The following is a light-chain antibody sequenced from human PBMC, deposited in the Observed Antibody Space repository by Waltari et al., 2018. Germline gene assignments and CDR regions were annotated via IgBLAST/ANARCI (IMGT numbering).Light chain of an antibody. CDR3: CSYAGSYTFV. V-gene: IGLV2-11*01. CDR2: DVV. J-gene: IGLJ7*01. Sequence: QSALTQPRSVSGSPGQSVTISCSGTSSDVGSYNFVSWYQQHPGNAPTLLIYDVVKXPSGVPDRFSGSKSGNTASLTISGLQTEDESDYYCCSYAGSYTFVFGGGTQLTVL. CDR1: SSDVGSYNF.